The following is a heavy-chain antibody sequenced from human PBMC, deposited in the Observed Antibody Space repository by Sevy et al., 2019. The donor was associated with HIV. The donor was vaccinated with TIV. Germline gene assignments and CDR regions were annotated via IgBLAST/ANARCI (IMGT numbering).Heavy chain of an antibody. Sequence: SETLSLTCTVSGGSVSSGSYFWSWIRQPPGKGLEWIGYIYYSGSTNYSPSLKSRVTISLDTSKNHFSLKLTSVTAADTAVYYCARDSAVVSNYALVYWGQGTLVTVSS. D-gene: IGHD4-4*01. CDR3: ARDSAVVSNYALVY. J-gene: IGHJ4*02. V-gene: IGHV4-61*03. CDR2: IYYSGST. CDR1: GGSVSSGSYF.